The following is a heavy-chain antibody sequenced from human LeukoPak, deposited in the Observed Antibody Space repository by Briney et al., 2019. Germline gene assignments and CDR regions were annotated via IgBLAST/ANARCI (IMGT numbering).Heavy chain of an antibody. D-gene: IGHD3-3*01. CDR3: AREMVLRFLEWRYGMDV. CDR1: GGSISSGDYY. CDR2: IYYSGST. J-gene: IGHJ6*02. Sequence: PSETLSLTCTVSGGSISSGDYYWSWIRQSPGKGLEWIGYIYYSGSTYYNPSLKSRVTISVDTSKNQFSLKLSSVTAADTAVYYCAREMVLRFLEWRYGMDVWGQGTTVTVSS. V-gene: IGHV4-30-4*01.